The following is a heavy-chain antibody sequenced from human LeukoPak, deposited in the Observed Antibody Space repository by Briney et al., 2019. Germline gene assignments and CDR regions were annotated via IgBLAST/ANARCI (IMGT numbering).Heavy chain of an antibody. CDR1: GGSFSYHY. Sequence: PSETLSLTCAIYGGSFSYHYWSWIRQPPEKGLEWIGEINHSGNTNYNPSLKSRVTISVDTSKNQFSLKLTSVTAADTAVYYCARGGFYCGDHCYVDKWGQGTLVTVSS. CDR3: ARGGFYCGDHCYVDK. V-gene: IGHV4-34*01. CDR2: INHSGNT. J-gene: IGHJ4*02. D-gene: IGHD2-21*02.